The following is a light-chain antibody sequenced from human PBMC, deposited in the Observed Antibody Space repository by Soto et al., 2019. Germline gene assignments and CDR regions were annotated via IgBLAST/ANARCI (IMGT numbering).Light chain of an antibody. CDR2: INN. Sequence: QSVLTQSPSASGTPGQRVTISCSGGNSNIGRNTVNWYQQLPGTAPKLLIYINNRRPSGVPDRFSGSKSDTSASLVISGLQSEDEADYYCATWDDNLNVVFGGGTKLIVL. V-gene: IGLV1-44*01. CDR1: NSNIGRNT. CDR3: ATWDDNLNVV. J-gene: IGLJ3*02.